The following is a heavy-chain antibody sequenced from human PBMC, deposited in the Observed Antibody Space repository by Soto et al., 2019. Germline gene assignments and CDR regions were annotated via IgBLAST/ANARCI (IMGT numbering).Heavy chain of an antibody. Sequence: QLLESGGDLVQPGGSLRLSCAASGFIFSNFAMYWVRRAPGKGLEWVSSIRQSGDRSSYADSAKGRFTISRDNSKNTLYLQMNGLRLDDTAFYYCVTAVRTRLDNWGPGTLVTVSS. J-gene: IGHJ4*02. CDR1: GFIFSNFA. V-gene: IGHV3-23*01. CDR2: IRQSGDRS. D-gene: IGHD3-10*01. CDR3: VTAVRTRLDN.